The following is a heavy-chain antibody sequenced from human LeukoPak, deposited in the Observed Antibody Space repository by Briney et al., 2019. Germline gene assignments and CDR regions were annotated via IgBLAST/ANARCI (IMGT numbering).Heavy chain of an antibody. CDR1: GYTFTTYD. CDR3: ARDGYGSGYDWDYYYMDV. D-gene: IGHD5-12*01. Sequence: ASVKVSCKASGYTFTTYDINWVRQATGQGLEWMGWMNPNSGNTGYAQKFQGRVTMTRNTSISTAYMELSSLRSEDTAVYYCARDGYGSGYDWDYYYMDVWGKGTTVTISS. J-gene: IGHJ6*03. V-gene: IGHV1-8*01. CDR2: MNPNSGNT.